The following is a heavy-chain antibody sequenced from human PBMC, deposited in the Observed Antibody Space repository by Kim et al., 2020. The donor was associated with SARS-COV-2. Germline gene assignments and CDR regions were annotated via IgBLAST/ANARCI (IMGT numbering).Heavy chain of an antibody. CDR3: ARDPGDYFDY. CDR1: GGSISSGGYY. D-gene: IGHD2-8*02. J-gene: IGHJ4*02. Sequence: SETLSLTCTVSGGSISSGGYYWSWIRQHPGKGLEWIGYIYYSGSTYYNPSLKSRVTISVDTSKNQFSLKLSSVTAADTAVYYCARDPGDYFDYWGQGTLVTVSS. V-gene: IGHV4-31*03. CDR2: IYYSGST.